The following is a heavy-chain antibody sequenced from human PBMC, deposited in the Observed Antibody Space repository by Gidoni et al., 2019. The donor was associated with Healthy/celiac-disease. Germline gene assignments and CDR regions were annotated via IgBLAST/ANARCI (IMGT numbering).Heavy chain of an antibody. CDR3: ASDNWRDN. J-gene: IGHJ4*02. D-gene: IGHD1-1*01. Sequence: EVQLVEAGGVLVQPGGSRRLSCAAPGFTFSSYDMDWVRQAPGKALEWVSYISSSGSTIYYADTVKGRFTISRDNAKNALYLQMNRLRAEDTAVYYCASDNWRDNWGQGTLVTVSS. CDR1: GFTFSSYD. CDR2: ISSSGSTI. V-gene: IGHV3-48*03.